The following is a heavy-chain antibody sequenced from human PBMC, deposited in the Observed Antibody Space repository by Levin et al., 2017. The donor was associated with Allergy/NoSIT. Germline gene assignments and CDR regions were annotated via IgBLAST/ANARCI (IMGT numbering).Heavy chain of an antibody. CDR1: GFTFSSYW. Sequence: PGGSLRLSCAASGFTFSSYWMHWVRQAPGKGLVWVSRINSDGSSTSYADSVKGRFTISRDNAKNTLYLQMNSLRAEDTAVYYCARGDIVVVPAAIAGGAFDIWGQGTMVTVSS. CDR2: INSDGSST. D-gene: IGHD2-2*01. CDR3: ARGDIVVVPAAIAGGAFDI. J-gene: IGHJ3*02. V-gene: IGHV3-74*01.